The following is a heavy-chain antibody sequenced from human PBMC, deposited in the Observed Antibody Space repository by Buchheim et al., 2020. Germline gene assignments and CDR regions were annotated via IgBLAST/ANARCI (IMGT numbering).Heavy chain of an antibody. V-gene: IGHV4-30-2*01. J-gene: IGHJ6*02. CDR2: IYHSGST. CDR1: GGSISSGGYS. CDR3: ARGGLEYDSSGYYYYYYGMDV. D-gene: IGHD3-22*01. Sequence: QLQLQESGSGLVKPSQTLSLTCAVSGGSISSGGYSWSWIRQPPGKGLEWIGYIYHSGSTYYNPSLKSRVTISVDRPKNQFSLKLSSVTAADTAVYYCARGGLEYDSSGYYYYYYGMDVWGQGTT.